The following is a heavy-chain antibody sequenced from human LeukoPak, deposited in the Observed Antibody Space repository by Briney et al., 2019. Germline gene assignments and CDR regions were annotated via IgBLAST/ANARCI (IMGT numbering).Heavy chain of an antibody. Sequence: PSETLSLTCTVSGGSISSYYWSWIRQPAGKGLEWIGRIYTSGGTNYNPSLKSRVTMSVDTSKNQFPLKLSSVTAADTAVYYCAGVYYGSGSSIDYWGQGTLVTVSS. CDR1: GGSISSYY. D-gene: IGHD3-10*01. CDR2: IYTSGGT. V-gene: IGHV4-4*07. J-gene: IGHJ4*02. CDR3: AGVYYGSGSSIDY.